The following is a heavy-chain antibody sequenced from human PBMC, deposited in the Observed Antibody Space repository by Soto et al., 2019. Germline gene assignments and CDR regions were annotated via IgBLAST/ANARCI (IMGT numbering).Heavy chain of an antibody. V-gene: IGHV3-33*01. CDR3: ARADDYLLDY. J-gene: IGHJ4*02. D-gene: IGHD4-17*01. Sequence: QVQLVESGGGVVQPGRSLRLSCAASGFTFSSYGMHWVRQAPGKGLEWVAVIWYDGSNKYYADSVKGRFTISRDNSKNPLYLQMNSLRAEDTAVYYCARADDYLLDYWGQGTLVTVSS. CDR2: IWYDGSNK. CDR1: GFTFSSYG.